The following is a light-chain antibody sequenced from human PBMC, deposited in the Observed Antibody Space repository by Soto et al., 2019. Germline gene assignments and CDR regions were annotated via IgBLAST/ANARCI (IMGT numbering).Light chain of an antibody. J-gene: IGKJ4*01. V-gene: IGKV3-11*01. Sequence: EIVLTQSPATLPLPPGERATLSCRASQSVTSYLAWYQQKPGQAPRLLIYDASNRATGIPARVSGSGSGTDFTLTITRLEHEDFGVYYAQQRSSCPPLTSGGGTKVEIK. CDR2: DAS. CDR3: QQRSSCPPLT. CDR1: QSVTSY.